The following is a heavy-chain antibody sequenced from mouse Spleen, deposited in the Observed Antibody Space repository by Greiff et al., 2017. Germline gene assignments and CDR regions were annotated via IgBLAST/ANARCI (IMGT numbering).Heavy chain of an antibody. D-gene: IGHD2-4*01. Sequence: QVQLQQSGAELVRPGTSVKMSCKAAGYNFSNFWIGWIKQRPGHGLDWIGDIYPGGFYTNYNEKFKGKATLTADTSSSTAYLQLSSLTSEDSAIYYCARWYYDYVDYYFDCWGQGTTLTVSS. J-gene: IGHJ2*01. CDR1: GYNFSNFW. CDR3: ARWYYDYVDYYFDC. CDR2: IYPGGFYT. V-gene: IGHV1-63*02.